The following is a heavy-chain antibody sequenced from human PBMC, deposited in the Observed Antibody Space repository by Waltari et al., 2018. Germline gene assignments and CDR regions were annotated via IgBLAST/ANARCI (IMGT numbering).Heavy chain of an antibody. D-gene: IGHD3-3*01. J-gene: IGHJ5*02. V-gene: IGHV1-69*13. CDR1: GGTFSSYA. Sequence: QVQLVQSGAEVKKPGSLVKVSCKASGGTFSSYAISWVRQAPGQGLEWMGGIIPIFGTANYAQKSQGRVTITADESTSTAYMELSSLRSEDTAVYYCARDGSGYIPNAASTWGQGTLVTVSS. CDR2: IIPIFGTA. CDR3: ARDGSGYIPNAAST.